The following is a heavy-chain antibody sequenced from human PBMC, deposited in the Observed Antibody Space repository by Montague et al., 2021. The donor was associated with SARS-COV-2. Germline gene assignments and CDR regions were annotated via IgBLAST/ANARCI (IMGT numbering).Heavy chain of an antibody. CDR1: GGSFSGFQ. CDR3: ATSSSRSYYVGLDY. J-gene: IGHJ4*02. D-gene: IGHD3-10*01. CDR2: INQSGST. V-gene: IGHV4-34*01. Sequence: SETRSLTCAVYGGSFSGFQWCWIRQSPGKGLEWIGEINQSGSTNYNVSLKSRLTMSLDTSKNQVSLKLSSVTAADTAVYYCATSSSRSYYVGLDYWGQGTLVTVSS.